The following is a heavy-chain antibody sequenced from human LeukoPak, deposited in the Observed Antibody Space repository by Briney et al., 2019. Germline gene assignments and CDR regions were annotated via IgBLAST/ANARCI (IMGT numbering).Heavy chain of an antibody. V-gene: IGHV3-21*01. CDR2: ISSGSSYI. CDR3: ARGRQYQLLWGY. D-gene: IGHD2-2*01. J-gene: IGHJ4*02. CDR1: GFTFSSYS. Sequence: PLGSLRLSCAASGFTFSSYSMNWVRQAPGKGLEWVSSISSGSSYIYYADSVKGRFTISRDNAKNSLYLQMNSLRAEDTAVYYCARGRQYQLLWGYWGQGTLVTVSS.